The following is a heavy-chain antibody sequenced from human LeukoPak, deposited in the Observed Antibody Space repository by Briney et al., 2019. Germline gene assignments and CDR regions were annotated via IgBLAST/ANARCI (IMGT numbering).Heavy chain of an antibody. V-gene: IGHV3-30-3*01. Sequence: GGSLRLSCAASGFTFSSYAMHWVRQAPGKGLEWVAVISYDGSNKYYADSVKGRFTISRDNSKNTLYLQMNSLRAEDTAVYYCARDGVLRFLEWLPYYYYYGVDVWGQGTTVTVSS. D-gene: IGHD3-3*01. CDR3: ARDGVLRFLEWLPYYYYYGVDV. CDR1: GFTFSSYA. CDR2: ISYDGSNK. J-gene: IGHJ6*02.